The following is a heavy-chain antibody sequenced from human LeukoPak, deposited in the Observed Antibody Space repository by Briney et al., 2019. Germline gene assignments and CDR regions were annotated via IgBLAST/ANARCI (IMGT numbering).Heavy chain of an antibody. V-gene: IGHV3-23*01. CDR2: ISGTAGST. J-gene: IGHJ4*02. Sequence: GGSLRLSCAASGFTFSSYAMSWVRQAPGQGLEWVSAISGTAGSTYYADSVKGRFTISRDNSKNTLYLQMNSLRAEDTAVYYCAQDEYSYGFGPFDYWGQGTLVTASS. CDR3: AQDEYSYGFGPFDY. D-gene: IGHD5-18*01. CDR1: GFTFSSYA.